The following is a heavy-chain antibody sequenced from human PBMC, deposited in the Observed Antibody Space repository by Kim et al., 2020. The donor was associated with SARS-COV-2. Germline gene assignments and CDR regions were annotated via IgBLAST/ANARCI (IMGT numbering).Heavy chain of an antibody. CDR1: GYTFTSYG. Sequence: ASVKVSCKASGYTFTSYGISWVRQAPGQGLEWMGWISAYNGNTNYAQKLQGRVTMTTDTSTSTAYMELRSLRSDDTAVYYCARDWEPEHYYYYGMDVWGQGTTVTVSS. V-gene: IGHV1-18*01. CDR3: ARDWEPEHYYYYGMDV. D-gene: IGHD1-1*01. J-gene: IGHJ6*02. CDR2: ISAYNGNT.